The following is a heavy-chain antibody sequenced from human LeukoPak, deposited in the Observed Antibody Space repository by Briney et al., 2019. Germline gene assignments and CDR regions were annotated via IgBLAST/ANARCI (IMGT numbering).Heavy chain of an antibody. CDR1: GGSLRDYH. D-gene: IGHD2-21*02. CDR3: ARVVTTPSQKYGMDV. Sequence: SETLSLTCAVYGGSLRDYHWSLVRQPPGKGLEWLGEINHSGSTNYDPSLESRVTMSVDTSNNQFSLKLNSVTAADTAVYYCARVVTTPSQKYGMDVWGQGTTVTVSS. CDR2: INHSGST. V-gene: IGHV4-34*01. J-gene: IGHJ6*02.